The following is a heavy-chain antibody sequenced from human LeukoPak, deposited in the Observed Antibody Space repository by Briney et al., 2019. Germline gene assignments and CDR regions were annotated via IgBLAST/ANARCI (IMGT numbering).Heavy chain of an antibody. Sequence: SETLSLTCTVSSDSITSYYWNWIRQPPGKGLEWIGYISSSGTTNYNRSLKSRVTISIDTSKNQFSLRLSSVNAADTAVYYCARSGWYLNLDYRGQGTVVSVSS. D-gene: IGHD6-19*01. J-gene: IGHJ4*02. CDR2: ISSSGTT. CDR1: SDSITSYY. CDR3: ARSGWYLNLDY. V-gene: IGHV4-59*01.